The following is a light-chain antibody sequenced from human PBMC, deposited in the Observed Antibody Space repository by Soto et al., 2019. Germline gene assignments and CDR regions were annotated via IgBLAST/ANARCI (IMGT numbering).Light chain of an antibody. J-gene: IGKJ2*01. CDR3: QHYGYSPLDA. V-gene: IGKV3-20*01. CDR2: GAS. Sequence: EIGLTQSPGTLSLSPGERATLSCRPRQSVSSSNLAWYQQKPGQAPRLLIDGASSMATGIPDKFSGSGSGTEWTVTISGLETEDLAVYYCQHYGYSPLDAFGQGTKLEFK. CDR1: QSVSSSN.